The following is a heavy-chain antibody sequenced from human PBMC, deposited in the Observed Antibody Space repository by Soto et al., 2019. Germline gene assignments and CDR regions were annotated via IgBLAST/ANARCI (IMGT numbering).Heavy chain of an antibody. D-gene: IGHD2-2*01. J-gene: IGHJ6*02. Sequence: QVQLVKPGAEVRKPGSSVKVSCKALGGTFSSYAISWVRQAPGQGLEWRGGIIPIFGTANYAQKFQGRVTITADKSTSTAYMELSSLRSEDTAVYYCARRPDARLLVPGGHYYGMDVWGQGTTVTVSS. CDR3: ARRPDARLLVPGGHYYGMDV. CDR1: GGTFSSYA. CDR2: IIPIFGTA. V-gene: IGHV1-69*06.